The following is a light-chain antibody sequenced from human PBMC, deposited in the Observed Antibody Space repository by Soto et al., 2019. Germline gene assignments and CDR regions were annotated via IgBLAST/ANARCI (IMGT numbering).Light chain of an antibody. Sequence: EIVLTQSPGTLSLSPGERATLSCRVSQSVTSNYIAWYQQKPGQAPRLLIYGASSRATGIPDRFSGSGSGTDFTLTISRLEPADFAVYYCQRYGRSRPWTFGQGTKVDIK. CDR3: QRYGRSRPWT. CDR2: GAS. V-gene: IGKV3-20*01. J-gene: IGKJ1*01. CDR1: QSVTSNY.